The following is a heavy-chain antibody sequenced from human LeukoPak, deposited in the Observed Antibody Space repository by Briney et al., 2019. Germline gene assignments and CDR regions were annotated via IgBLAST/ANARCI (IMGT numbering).Heavy chain of an antibody. J-gene: IGHJ3*01. CDR1: GFTFSSYA. V-gene: IGHV3-33*08. D-gene: IGHD5/OR15-5a*01. CDR2: IWYDGSKK. Sequence: GGSLRLSCAASGFTFSSYAMSWVRQAPGKGLEWVAIIWYDGSKKYYADSVKGRFTISRDNSKNTLYLQMNSLRVEDTAVYYCARSHPRTSVFDFGGQGTMVTLSS. CDR3: ARSHPRTSVFDF.